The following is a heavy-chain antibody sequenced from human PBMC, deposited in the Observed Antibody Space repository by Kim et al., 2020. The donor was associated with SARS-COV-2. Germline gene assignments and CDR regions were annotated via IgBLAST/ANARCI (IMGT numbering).Heavy chain of an antibody. D-gene: IGHD3-10*01. CDR1: GFTFSSYG. V-gene: IGHV3-23*03. CDR2: IYTGAVST. J-gene: IGHJ6*02. Sequence: GGSLRLSCTASGFTFSSYGMNWVRQAPGKGLEWVSVIYTGAVSTYYADSVKGRFTISRDDSKNTLYLQMNSLRAEDTAVYYCAKDSCGGYYYYYGMDVWGQGTTVTVSS. CDR3: AKDSCGGYYYYYGMDV.